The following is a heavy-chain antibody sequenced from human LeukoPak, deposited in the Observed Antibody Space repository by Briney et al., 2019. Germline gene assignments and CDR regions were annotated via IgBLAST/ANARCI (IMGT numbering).Heavy chain of an antibody. CDR1: GYTFTSYG. D-gene: IGHD1-26*01. J-gene: IGHJ4*02. CDR3: ARSRVVGATGQLGY. CDR2: ISAYNGNT. Sequence: ASVKVSCKASGYTFTSYGISWVRQAPGQGLEWMGWISAYNGNTNYAQKLQGRVTMTTDTSTSTAYMELSRLRSDDTAVYYCARSRVVGATGQLGYWGQGTLVTVSS. V-gene: IGHV1-18*01.